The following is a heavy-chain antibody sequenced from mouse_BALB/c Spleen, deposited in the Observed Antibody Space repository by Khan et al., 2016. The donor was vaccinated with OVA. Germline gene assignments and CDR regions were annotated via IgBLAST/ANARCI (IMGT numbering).Heavy chain of an antibody. CDR1: GFTFSSYA. Sequence: EVELVESGGGLVKPGGSLKLSCAASGFTFSSYAMSWVRQTPETRLEWVASIGSGGFTYYPDSVKGRFTISRDNARDILYLQMSSLRSEDTARYYCTESLFLYYFDYWGQGTTLTVSS. V-gene: IGHV5-6-5*01. J-gene: IGHJ2*01. D-gene: IGHD6-1*01. CDR2: IGSGGFT. CDR3: TESLFLYYFDY.